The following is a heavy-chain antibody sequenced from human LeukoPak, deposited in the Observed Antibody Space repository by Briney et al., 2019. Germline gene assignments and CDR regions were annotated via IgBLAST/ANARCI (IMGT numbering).Heavy chain of an antibody. V-gene: IGHV3-9*01. D-gene: IGHD3-22*01. CDR2: ISWNSGSI. Sequence: SLRLSCAASGFTFDDYAMHWVRRAPGKGLEWVSGISWNSGSIGYADSVKGRFTISRDNAKNSLYLQMNSLRAEDTALYYCAKGYYYDSSGYAFDIWGQGTMVTVSS. CDR1: GFTFDDYA. CDR3: AKGYYYDSSGYAFDI. J-gene: IGHJ3*02.